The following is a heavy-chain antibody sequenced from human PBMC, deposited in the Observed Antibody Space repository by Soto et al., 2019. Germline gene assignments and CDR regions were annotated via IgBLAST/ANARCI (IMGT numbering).Heavy chain of an antibody. D-gene: IGHD3-3*02. V-gene: IGHV2-5*02. CDR2: IYWDDAK. CDR1: GFSLNTYGVG. Sequence: QITLQESGPTLVKPTQTLTLTCTFSGFSLNTYGVGVAWVRQPPGKALEWLALIYWDDAKRFSPSLETRLTITKDTSKNHVVLTMTNMDPVETGTYYCAHRPGFSISFDYWGQGALVTVSS. J-gene: IGHJ4*02. CDR3: AHRPGFSISFDY.